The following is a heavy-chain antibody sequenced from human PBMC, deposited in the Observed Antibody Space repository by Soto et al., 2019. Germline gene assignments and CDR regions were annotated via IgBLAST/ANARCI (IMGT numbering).Heavy chain of an antibody. CDR1: GFTFSNYA. J-gene: IGHJ4*02. CDR2: ISGSGGST. CDR3: AKVPVGATGRFDY. Sequence: EVQLLESGGGLVQPGVSLRLSCAGSGFTFSNYAMSWVRQAPGKGLAWVSAISGSGGSTYYADSVKGRFTISRDNSKNTLYLQMNSLRAEDTALYYCAKVPVGATGRFDYWGQGTLVTVSS. D-gene: IGHD1-26*01. V-gene: IGHV3-23*01.